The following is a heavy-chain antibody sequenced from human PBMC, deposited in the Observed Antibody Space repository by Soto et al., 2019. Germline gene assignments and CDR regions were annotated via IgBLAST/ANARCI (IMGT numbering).Heavy chain of an antibody. CDR2: IWNDGSNK. V-gene: IGHV3-33*01. CDR3: ARDLGGSYGPFDY. Sequence: GGSLRLSCAASGFTFSTYGMDWVRQAPGKGLEWVAVIWNDGSNKYYADSVKGRFTISRDHSKNTLYLQMNSLRAEDTAVYYCARDLGGSYGPFDYWGQGTQVTVSS. D-gene: IGHD5-18*01. CDR1: GFTFSTYG. J-gene: IGHJ4*02.